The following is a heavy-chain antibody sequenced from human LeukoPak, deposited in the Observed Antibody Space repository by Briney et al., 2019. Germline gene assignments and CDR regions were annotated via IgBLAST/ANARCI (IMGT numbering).Heavy chain of an antibody. CDR2: INPNSGGT. V-gene: IGHV1-2*02. CDR3: TRFRHVAVAGTPHFDY. CDR1: GYTFTDYH. J-gene: IGHJ4*02. D-gene: IGHD6-19*01. Sequence: ASVKVSCKASGYTFTDYHIHWVRQAPGQGLEGMGWINPNSGGTNYAEKFHGRLTTTRDTSISTAFMELSGLRSDDTAVYYCTRFRHVAVAGTPHFDYWGQGALVTVSS.